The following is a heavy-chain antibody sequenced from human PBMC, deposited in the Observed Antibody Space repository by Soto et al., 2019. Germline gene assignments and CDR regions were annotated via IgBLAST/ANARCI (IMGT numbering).Heavy chain of an antibody. J-gene: IGHJ6*02. CDR1: GGTFSCYT. V-gene: IGHV1-69*08. CDR3: AREGPAPYYYYGMDV. CDR2: IIPILGNT. Sequence: GASVKVSCKASGGTFSCYTISWVRQAPGQGLEWMGRIIPILGNTNYAQNLQGRVTMTTDTSTSTAYMELRSLRSDDTAVYYCAREGPAPYYYYGMDVWGQGSTVTVSS.